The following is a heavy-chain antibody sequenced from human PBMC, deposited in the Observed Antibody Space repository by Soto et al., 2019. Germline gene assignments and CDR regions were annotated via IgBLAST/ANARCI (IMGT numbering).Heavy chain of an antibody. CDR2: INSDGSST. CDR3: ARDIVVVPAAIERSPRPLNYYYYGMDV. D-gene: IGHD2-2*01. V-gene: IGHV3-74*01. CDR1: GFTFSSYW. Sequence: PGGSLRLSCAASGFTFSSYWMHWVRQAPGKGLVWVSRINSDGSSTSYADSVKGRFTISRDNAKNTLYLQMNSLRAEDTAVYYCARDIVVVPAAIERSPRPLNYYYYGMDVWGQGTTVTVSS. J-gene: IGHJ6*02.